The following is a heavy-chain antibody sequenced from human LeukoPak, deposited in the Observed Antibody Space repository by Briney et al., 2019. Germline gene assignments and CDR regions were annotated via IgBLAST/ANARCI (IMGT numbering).Heavy chain of an antibody. CDR1: GYTFTGYY. D-gene: IGHD2-2*01. CDR3: ARDCDIVVVPAAKSWFDP. J-gene: IGHJ5*02. CDR2: INPNSGGT. Sequence: EASVKVSCKASGYTFTGYYMHWVRQAPGQGLEWMGWINPNSGGTNYAQRFQGRVTMTRDTSISTAYMELSRLRSDDTAVYYCARDCDIVVVPAAKSWFDPWGQGTLVTVSS. V-gene: IGHV1-2*02.